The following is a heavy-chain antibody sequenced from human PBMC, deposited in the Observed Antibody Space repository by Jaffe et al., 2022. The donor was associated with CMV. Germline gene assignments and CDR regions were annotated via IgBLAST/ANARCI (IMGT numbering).Heavy chain of an antibody. V-gene: IGHV3-23*01. CDR1: GFTFSSYA. D-gene: IGHD6-13*01. CDR3: AKDSLPYTSSWYFPSYFFDY. Sequence: EVQLLESGGGLVQPGGSLRLSCAASGFTFSSYAMSWVRQAPGKGLEWVSGISDSGTGTYFADSVKGRFTISRDNSKNTLYLQMHSLSAEDTAIYYCAKDSLPYTSSWYFPSYFFDYWGQGAPVTVSS. J-gene: IGHJ4*02. CDR2: ISDSGTGT.